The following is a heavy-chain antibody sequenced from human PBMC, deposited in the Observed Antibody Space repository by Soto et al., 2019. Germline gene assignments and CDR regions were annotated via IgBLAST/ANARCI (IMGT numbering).Heavy chain of an antibody. V-gene: IGHV3-23*01. CDR3: AKVLSSGSYSGALEY. CDR1: EFTFSNYA. J-gene: IGHJ4*02. D-gene: IGHD1-26*01. Sequence: PGGSLRLSCVASEFTFSNYAMSWVRQAPGKGLEWVSAISGNDDSTYYADSVKGRCIISRDNSKNTLYLQMNSLRVEDTAVYYCAKVLSSGSYSGALEYWGQGALVTVSS. CDR2: ISGNDDST.